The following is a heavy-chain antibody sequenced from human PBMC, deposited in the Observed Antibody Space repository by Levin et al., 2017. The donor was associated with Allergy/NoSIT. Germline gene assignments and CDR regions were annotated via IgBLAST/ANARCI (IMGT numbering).Heavy chain of an antibody. J-gene: IGHJ5*02. V-gene: IGHV1-69*13. D-gene: IGHD4-23*01. CDR3: ARSDVVTRLTVQHPTYNWFDP. Sequence: ASVKVSCKASGGTFSSYAISWVRQAPGQGLEWMGGIIPIFGTANYAQKFQGRVTITADESTSTAYMELSSLRSEDTAVYYCARSDVVTRLTVQHPTYNWFDPWGQGTLVTVSS. CDR2: IIPIFGTA. CDR1: GGTFSSYA.